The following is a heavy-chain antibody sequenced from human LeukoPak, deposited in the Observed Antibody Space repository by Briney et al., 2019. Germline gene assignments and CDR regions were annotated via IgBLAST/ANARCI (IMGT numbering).Heavy chain of an antibody. V-gene: IGHV3-74*01. CDR3: ASLPLRYFDWLAN. J-gene: IGHJ5*02. CDR2: INSDGSST. CDR1: GFTFSSYC. D-gene: IGHD3-9*01. Sequence: PGGSLRLSCAASGFTFSSYCMHWVRQAPGRGLVWVSRINSDGSSTSYADSVKGRFTISRDNAKNTLYLQMNSLRAEDTAVYYCASLPLRYFDWLANWGQGTLVTVSS.